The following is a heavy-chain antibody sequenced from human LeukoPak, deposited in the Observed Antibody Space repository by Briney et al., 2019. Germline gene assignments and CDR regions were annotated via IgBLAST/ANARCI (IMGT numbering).Heavy chain of an antibody. CDR2: ISAYNGNT. CDR1: GYTFTSYG. Sequence: ASVKVSCKASGYTFTSYGISWVRQAPGQGLEWMGWISAYNGNTNYAQKLQGRVTMTTDTSTSTAYMELRSLRSEDTAVYYCAREGRIAVAGTHSFDYWGQGTLVTVSS. D-gene: IGHD6-19*01. CDR3: AREGRIAVAGTHSFDY. J-gene: IGHJ4*02. V-gene: IGHV1-18*01.